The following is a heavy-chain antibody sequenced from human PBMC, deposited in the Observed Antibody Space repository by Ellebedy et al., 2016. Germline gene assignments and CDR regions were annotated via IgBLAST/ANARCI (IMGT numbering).Heavy chain of an antibody. D-gene: IGHD4-17*01. CDR1: GFTFSDYY. Sequence: GESLKISXAASGFTFSDYYMSWIRQAPGKGLEWVSYISSSGSTIYYADSVKGRFTISRDNAKNSLYLQMNSLRAEDTAVYYCARGKAVTTRYYFDYWGQGTLVTVSS. V-gene: IGHV3-11*01. J-gene: IGHJ4*02. CDR3: ARGKAVTTRYYFDY. CDR2: ISSSGSTI.